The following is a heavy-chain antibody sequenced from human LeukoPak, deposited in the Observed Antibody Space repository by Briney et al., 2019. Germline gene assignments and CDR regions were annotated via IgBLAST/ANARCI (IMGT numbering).Heavy chain of an antibody. CDR3: ARNRTRVTTNY. J-gene: IGHJ4*02. CDR2: ISYDGSNK. CDR1: GFTFSSYA. Sequence: PGGSLRLSCAASGFTFSSYAMHWVRQAPGKGLEWVAVISYDGSNKYYADSVKGRFTISRDNSKNTLYVQMNSLRAEDTAVYYGARNRTRVTTNYGGQGPLVTVPS. D-gene: IGHD4-17*01. V-gene: IGHV3-30-3*01.